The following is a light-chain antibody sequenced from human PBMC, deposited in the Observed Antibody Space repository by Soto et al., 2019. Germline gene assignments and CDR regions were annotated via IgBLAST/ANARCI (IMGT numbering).Light chain of an antibody. V-gene: IGLV1-40*01. CDR2: GNT. Sequence: QSVLTQPPSVSGAPGQRVTISCTGSSSNIGAGYDVHWYQQLPGTAPKLLIYGNTNRPSGVPDRFSGSKSGTSASLAITGLQGDDEADYYCQSYDSSLNVVVFGGGTKVTVL. CDR1: SSNIGAGYD. CDR3: QSYDSSLNVVV. J-gene: IGLJ2*01.